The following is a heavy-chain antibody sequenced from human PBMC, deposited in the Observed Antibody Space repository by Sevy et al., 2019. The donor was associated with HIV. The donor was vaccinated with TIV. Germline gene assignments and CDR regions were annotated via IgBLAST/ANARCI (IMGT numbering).Heavy chain of an antibody. V-gene: IGHV3-7*04. CDR2: INQDGSAT. CDR1: GFTFSSFW. J-gene: IGHJ4*02. Sequence: GSLRLSCAASGFTFSSFWMSWVRQAPGKGLEWVANINQDGSATHYVDSVKGRFTVSRDNAKNSLYLQMNSLRAEDTAVYYCARGPNDYAGVGDYWGQGTLVTVSS. D-gene: IGHD4-17*01. CDR3: ARGPNDYAGVGDY.